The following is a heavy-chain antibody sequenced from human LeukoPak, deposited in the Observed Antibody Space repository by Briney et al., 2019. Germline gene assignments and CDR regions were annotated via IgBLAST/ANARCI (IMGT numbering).Heavy chain of an antibody. Sequence: GGSLRLSCAAPGFTFSSYGMHWVRQAPGKGLEWVAVIWYDGSNKYYADSVKGRFTISRDNSKNTLYLQMNSLRAEDTAVYYCARVNRGDAFDIWGQGTMVTVSS. D-gene: IGHD3-16*02. CDR2: IWYDGSNK. V-gene: IGHV3-33*01. J-gene: IGHJ3*02. CDR3: ARVNRGDAFDI. CDR1: GFTFSSYG.